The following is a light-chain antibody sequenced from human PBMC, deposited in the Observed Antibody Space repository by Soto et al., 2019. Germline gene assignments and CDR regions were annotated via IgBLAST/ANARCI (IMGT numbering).Light chain of an antibody. J-gene: IGLJ1*01. Sequence: QSALTQPASVSGSPGQSITISCTGTSSDVGGYNYVSWYQQHPGKAPKLMIYEVSNRPSGVSNRFSGSKSGNTASLTISGLQAEDEDDYYCSSYTSSSTRVFGNGTKLTLL. CDR3: SSYTSSSTRV. CDR1: SSDVGGYNY. V-gene: IGLV2-14*01. CDR2: EVS.